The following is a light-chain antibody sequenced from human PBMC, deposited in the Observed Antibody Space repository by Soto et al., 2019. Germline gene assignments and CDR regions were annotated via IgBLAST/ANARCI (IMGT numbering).Light chain of an antibody. CDR1: QSISSY. CDR2: DAS. CDR3: QQYNSYSWT. J-gene: IGKJ1*01. V-gene: IGKV1-5*01. Sequence: IQMTQSPSSLSASVGDRVTITCRASQSISSYLNWYQQKPGKAPKLLIYDASSLESGVPSRFSGSGSGTEFTLTISSLQPDDFATYYCQQYNSYSWTFGQGTKVDIK.